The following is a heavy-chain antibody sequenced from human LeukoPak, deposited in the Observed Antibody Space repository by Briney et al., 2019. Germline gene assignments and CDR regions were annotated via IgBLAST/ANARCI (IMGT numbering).Heavy chain of an antibody. D-gene: IGHD2-15*01. Sequence: PETLSLTCTHSVGSISSSSSYWGWTRQPPGTGLESIGCIYYSGSPYYNPSLKARVTISVDMPKKQFSLKLSSVSAAYGAVYYCARDLGWIDYWAQGSLVTVSS. J-gene: IGHJ4*02. CDR1: VGSISSSSSY. CDR2: IYYSGSP. V-gene: IGHV4-39*07. CDR3: ARDLGWIDY.